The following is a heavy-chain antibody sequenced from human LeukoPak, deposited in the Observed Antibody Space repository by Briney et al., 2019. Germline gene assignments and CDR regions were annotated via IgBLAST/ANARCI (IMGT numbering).Heavy chain of an antibody. CDR1: GGSISSDDYC. CDR3: AKSREEIRGLDAFDI. J-gene: IGHJ3*02. V-gene: IGHV4-31*03. D-gene: IGHD5-24*01. CDR2: IYYSGST. Sequence: PSQTLSLTYSVSGGSISSDDYCWNWIRQHPGKGLEWIGYIYYSGSTYYNPSLKSRVALSVDTSKNQFSLKLSSLTAADTAVYYCAKSREEIRGLDAFDIWGQGTMVTVSS.